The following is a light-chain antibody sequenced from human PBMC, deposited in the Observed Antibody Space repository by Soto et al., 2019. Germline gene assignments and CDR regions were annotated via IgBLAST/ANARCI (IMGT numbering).Light chain of an antibody. CDR3: QQRSNWPPYT. J-gene: IGKJ2*01. CDR2: DAS. Sequence: EIVLTQSPATLSLSPGERATLSCRASQSVSSYLAWYQQKPGQAPRLLIYDASNRATGIPARFSGSESGTDFTLTISSLEPEDFAVYYCQQRSNWPPYTFGQGTKLVIK. CDR1: QSVSSY. V-gene: IGKV3-11*01.